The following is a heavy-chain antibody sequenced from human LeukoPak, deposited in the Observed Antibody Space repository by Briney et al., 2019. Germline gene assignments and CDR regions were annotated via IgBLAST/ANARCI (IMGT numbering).Heavy chain of an antibody. V-gene: IGHV1-8*01. CDR2: MKPNSGNT. CDR3: ARALLNAFDY. CDR1: GYSFTSYD. D-gene: IGHD1-1*01. J-gene: IGHJ4*02. Sequence: GASVKVSCKASGYSFTSYDFNRVRQATGPGLEWMGWMKPNSGNTGYAQKFQGRVTMTRNTSISTAYMELSSLRSEDTAVYYCARALLNAFDYWGQGTLVTVSS.